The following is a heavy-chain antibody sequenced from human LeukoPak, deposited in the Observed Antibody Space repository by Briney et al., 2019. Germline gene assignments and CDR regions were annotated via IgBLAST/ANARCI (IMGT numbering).Heavy chain of an antibody. CDR3: ARTSFGYFDY. CDR1: GFTFSSYA. Sequence: GGSLRLSCAASGFTFSSYAMSWVRQAPGKGLEWVSAITGAGGSTYYADSVKGRFTISRDNSKNTLYLQMHSLRADDTAVYYCARTSFGYFDYWGQGTLVTVSS. D-gene: IGHD3-10*01. V-gene: IGHV3-23*01. CDR2: ITGAGGST. J-gene: IGHJ4*02.